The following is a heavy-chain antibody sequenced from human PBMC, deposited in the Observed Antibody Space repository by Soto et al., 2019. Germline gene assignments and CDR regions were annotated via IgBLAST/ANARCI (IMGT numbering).Heavy chain of an antibody. V-gene: IGHV3-23*01. J-gene: IGHJ6*02. Sequence: PGGSLRLSCAASGFTFSSYAMSWVRQAPGKGLEWVSAISGSGGSTYYADSVKGRFTISRDNSKTTLYLQMNSLRPDDTAVYHCARDGPYTLFGVLNYGMDVWGQGTTVTVSS. D-gene: IGHD3-3*01. CDR2: ISGSGGST. CDR1: GFTFSSYA. CDR3: ARDGPYTLFGVLNYGMDV.